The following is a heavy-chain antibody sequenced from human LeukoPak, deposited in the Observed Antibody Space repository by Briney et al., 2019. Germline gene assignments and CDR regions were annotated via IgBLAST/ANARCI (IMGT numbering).Heavy chain of an antibody. CDR1: GDSVSSNSVA. Sequence: SQTLSLTCAISGDSVSSNSVAWNWIRQSPSRGLEWLGRTYYRSKWFNAYAVSVKGRITITPDTSKNQFSLQLNSVTPDDTAIYYCAGGRAVTSPFDYWGQGTLVTVSS. V-gene: IGHV6-1*01. CDR2: TYYRSKWFN. J-gene: IGHJ4*02. D-gene: IGHD4-17*01. CDR3: AGGRAVTSPFDY.